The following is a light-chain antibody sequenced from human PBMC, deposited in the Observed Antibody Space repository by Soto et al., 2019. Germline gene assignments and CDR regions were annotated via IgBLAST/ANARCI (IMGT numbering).Light chain of an antibody. J-gene: IGKJ3*01. CDR1: QSVTAN. Sequence: EIVMTQSPSSLSVSPGERATLSCRASQSVTANLDWYQQKPGQAPRLLIYNGVTRATGIPSRFTGSGSGREYTLTISSLQSEDVAMYYCQQYNTWPPFTFGPGTKVELK. V-gene: IGKV3-15*01. CDR3: QQYNTWPPFT. CDR2: NGV.